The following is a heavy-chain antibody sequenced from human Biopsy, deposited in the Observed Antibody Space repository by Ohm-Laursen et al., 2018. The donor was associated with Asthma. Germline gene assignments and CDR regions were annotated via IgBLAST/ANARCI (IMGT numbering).Heavy chain of an antibody. CDR3: ARCQVGYSSGWSLLLKKIYYSGMDV. V-gene: IGHV1-69*01. D-gene: IGHD6-19*01. CDR1: GGTFSNFA. Sequence: SSVKVSCKAPGGTFSNFAISWVRQAPGQGLEWMGGIMTVFGTTNYAQKLQGRVTITADESTSTAYMEVTSLRSEDTAIYYCARCQVGYSSGWSLLLKKIYYSGMDVRGQGTAVTVSS. CDR2: IMTVFGTT. J-gene: IGHJ6*02.